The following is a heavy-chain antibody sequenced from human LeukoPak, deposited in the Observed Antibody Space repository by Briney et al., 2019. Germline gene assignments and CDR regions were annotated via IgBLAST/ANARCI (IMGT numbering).Heavy chain of an antibody. D-gene: IGHD3-22*01. J-gene: IGHJ3*02. Sequence: SETLSLTCAVYGGSFSGYYWSWIRQPPGKGLEWIGEINHSGSTNYNPSLKSRVTISVDTSKNQFSLKLSSVTAADTAVYYCARLPDDSSGYDSAFDIWGQGTMVTVSS. CDR3: ARLPDDSSGYDSAFDI. CDR2: INHSGST. V-gene: IGHV4-34*01. CDR1: GGSFSGYY.